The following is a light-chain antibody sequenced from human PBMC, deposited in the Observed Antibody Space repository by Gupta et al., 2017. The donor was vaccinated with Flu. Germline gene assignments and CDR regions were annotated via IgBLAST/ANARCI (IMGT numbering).Light chain of an antibody. CDR2: GSS. J-gene: IGKJ1*01. Sequence: EIVLTQSPGTLSLSPGERATLSCRASQSVSTTYLAWYQQKPGQAPRLVIFGSSIRATGITDRFSGSGSGTDFTLTISRLEPEDFAGYDCQFETFGQGTKVEIK. V-gene: IGKV3-20*01. CDR1: QSVSTTY. CDR3: QFET.